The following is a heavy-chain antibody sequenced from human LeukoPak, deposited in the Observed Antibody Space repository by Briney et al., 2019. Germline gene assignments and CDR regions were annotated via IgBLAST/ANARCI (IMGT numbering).Heavy chain of an antibody. CDR1: GFTFSSYA. V-gene: IGHV3-30-3*02. D-gene: IGHD3-10*01. J-gene: IGHJ6*02. CDR2: ISYDGSNK. CDR3: AKDSSSGSSYYFHGMDV. Sequence: PGGSLRLSCAASGFTFSSYAMHWVRQAPGKGLEWVAVISYDGSNKYYADSVKGRFTISRDNSKNTLYLQMNSLRAEDTAVYYCAKDSSSGSSYYFHGMDVWGQGTTVIVSS.